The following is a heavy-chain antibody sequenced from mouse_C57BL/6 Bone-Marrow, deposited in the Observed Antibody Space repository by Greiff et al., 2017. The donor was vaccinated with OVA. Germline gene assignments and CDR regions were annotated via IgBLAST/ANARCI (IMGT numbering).Heavy chain of an antibody. J-gene: IGHJ2*01. CDR1: GYTFTSYW. Sequence: VQLQQSGAELVMPGASVKLSCKASGYTFTSYWMHWVKQRPGQGLEWIGEIDPSDSYTNYNQKFKGKSTLTVDKSSSTAYMQLSSLTSEDSAVYYCARTDYWGQGTTLTVSS. V-gene: IGHV1-69*01. CDR2: IDPSDSYT. CDR3: ARTDY.